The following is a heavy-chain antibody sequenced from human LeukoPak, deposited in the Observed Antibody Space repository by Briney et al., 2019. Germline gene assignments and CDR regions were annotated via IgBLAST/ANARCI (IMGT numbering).Heavy chain of an antibody. J-gene: IGHJ4*02. CDR2: IYTSGST. CDR1: GDSISSVNYY. Sequence: RSSETLSLTCTVSGDSISSVNYYWSWIRQPAGKGLEWIGRIYTSGSTNYNPSLRSRLTISVDTSKNQFSLKLSSVTAADTAVYYCAREDFWSGYTVYWGQGTLATVSS. D-gene: IGHD3-3*01. V-gene: IGHV4-61*02. CDR3: AREDFWSGYTVY.